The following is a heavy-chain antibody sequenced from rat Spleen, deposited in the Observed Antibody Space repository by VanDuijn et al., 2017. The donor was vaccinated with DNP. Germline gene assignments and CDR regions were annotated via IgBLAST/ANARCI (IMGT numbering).Heavy chain of an antibody. V-gene: IGHV3-1*01. Sequence: EVQLQESGPGLVKPSQSLSLTCSVTGYSITSNYWGWIRKFPGNKMEWIEHIIYSGSTSYNQSLKSRISNTRDTSKNQLFLQLNSVTTEDTATYYCARWGDYFDYWGQGVMVTVSS. J-gene: IGHJ2*01. CDR1: GYSITSNY. CDR2: IIYSGST. CDR3: ARWGDYFDY.